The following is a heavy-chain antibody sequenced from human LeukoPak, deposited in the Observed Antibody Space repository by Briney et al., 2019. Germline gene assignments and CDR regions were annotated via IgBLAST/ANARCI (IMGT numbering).Heavy chain of an antibody. D-gene: IGHD1-26*01. J-gene: IGHJ4*02. Sequence: GASVKVSCKASGGTFSSYAISWVRQAPGQGLEWMGGIIPIFGTANYAQKFQGRVTITADESTSTAYMELSSLRSEDTAVCYCARQGLGGSYYVHRFDYWGQGTLVTVSS. V-gene: IGHV1-69*13. CDR3: ARQGLGGSYYVHRFDY. CDR1: GGTFSSYA. CDR2: IIPIFGTA.